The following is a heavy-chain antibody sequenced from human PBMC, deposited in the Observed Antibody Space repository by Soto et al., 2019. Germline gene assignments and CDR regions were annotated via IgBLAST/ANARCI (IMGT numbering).Heavy chain of an antibody. V-gene: IGHV2-70*04. CDR1: GFSLSTSGMR. CDR2: IDWDDDK. Sequence: SGPTLVNPTQTLTLTCTFSGFSLSTSGMRVSWIRQPPGKALEWLARIDWDDDKFYSTSLKTRLTISKDTSKNQVVPTMTNMDPVDTATYYCARSSPGIAAAGTSFDYWGQGTLVTVSS. D-gene: IGHD6-13*01. CDR3: ARSSPGIAAAGTSFDY. J-gene: IGHJ4*02.